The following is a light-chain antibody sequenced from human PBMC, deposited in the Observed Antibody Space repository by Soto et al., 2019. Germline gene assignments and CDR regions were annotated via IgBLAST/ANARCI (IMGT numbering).Light chain of an antibody. CDR3: QQYNKWPPLT. Sequence: EIVMTQSPATLSVSPGERATLSCRASQSVRTDLAWYQQKPGQPPRLLIYAASTRATGVPARFSGSGSVTEFTLTIRSLQSEDFGVYYCQQYNKWPPLTFGGGTKVEIK. V-gene: IGKV3-15*01. CDR2: AAS. J-gene: IGKJ4*01. CDR1: QSVRTD.